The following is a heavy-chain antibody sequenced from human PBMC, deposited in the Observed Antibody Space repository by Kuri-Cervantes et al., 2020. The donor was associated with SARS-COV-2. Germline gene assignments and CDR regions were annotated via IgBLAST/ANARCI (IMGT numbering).Heavy chain of an antibody. V-gene: IGHV3-15*01. CDR2: IKSKTDGGTT. CDR1: GFTFSNAW. J-gene: IGHJ4*02. CDR3: TRAEGPHLGYCSGGSCPPFDY. Sequence: LSLTCAASGFTFSNAWMSWVRQAPGKGLEWVGRIKSKTDGGTTDYAAPVKGRFTISRDDSKNTLYLQMNSLKTEDTAVYYCTRAEGPHLGYCSGGSCPPFDYWGQGTLVTVSS. D-gene: IGHD2-15*01.